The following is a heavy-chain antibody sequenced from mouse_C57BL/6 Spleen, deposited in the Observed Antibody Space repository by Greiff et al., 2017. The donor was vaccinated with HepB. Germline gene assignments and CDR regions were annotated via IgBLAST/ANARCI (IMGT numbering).Heavy chain of an antibody. Sequence: VKLMESGPELVKPGASVKISCKASGYAFSSSWMNWVKQRPGKGLEWIGRIYPGDGDTNYNGKFKGKATLTADKSSSTAYMQLSSLTSEDSAVYFCARMEYDYDGYFDVWGTGTTVTVSS. CDR2: IYPGDGDT. D-gene: IGHD2-4*01. CDR3: ARMEYDYDGYFDV. V-gene: IGHV1-82*01. CDR1: GYAFSSSW. J-gene: IGHJ1*03.